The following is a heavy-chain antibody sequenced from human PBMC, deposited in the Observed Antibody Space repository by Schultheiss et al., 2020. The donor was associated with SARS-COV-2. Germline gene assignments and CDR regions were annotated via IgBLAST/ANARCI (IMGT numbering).Heavy chain of an antibody. J-gene: IGHJ4*02. CDR2: INHSGST. CDR1: GGSFSGYY. CDR3: ARDNARVPAADLRLDY. D-gene: IGHD2-2*01. V-gene: IGHV4-34*01. Sequence: SETLSLTCAVYGGSFSGYYWTWIRQPPGKGLEWIGEINHSGSTNYNPSLKSRVTMSVDTSKNQFSLKLSSVTAADTAVYYCARDNARVPAADLRLDYWGQGTLVTVSS.